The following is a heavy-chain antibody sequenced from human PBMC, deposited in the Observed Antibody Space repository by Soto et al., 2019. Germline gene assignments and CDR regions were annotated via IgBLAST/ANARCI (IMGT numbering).Heavy chain of an antibody. CDR3: ARLGGYYQALDS. Sequence: QVQLQESGPGLVTPSETLSLTCTVSSGSINNYYWSWIRQPPGKGLEFIGYIYYAGTTTYNPSLKSRVTIPVDTSKNQFSLKLSSVTAADTAVYYCARLGGYYQALDSWGQGTLLTVSS. J-gene: IGHJ4*02. D-gene: IGHD3-22*01. V-gene: IGHV4-59*08. CDR1: SGSINNYY. CDR2: IYYAGTT.